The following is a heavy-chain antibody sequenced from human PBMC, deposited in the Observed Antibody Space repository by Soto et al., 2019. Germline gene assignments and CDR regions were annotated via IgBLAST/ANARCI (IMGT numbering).Heavy chain of an antibody. CDR1: GYSFTIYW. CDR3: AVRYSSGWYYFDY. Sequence: GESLKISCKGSGYSFTIYWIGWVRQMPGKGLEWMGIIYPGDSDTRYSPSFQGQVTISADKSISTAYLQWSSLKASDTAMYYCAVRYSSGWYYFDYWGQGTLVTVSS. D-gene: IGHD6-19*01. J-gene: IGHJ4*02. V-gene: IGHV5-51*01. CDR2: IYPGDSDT.